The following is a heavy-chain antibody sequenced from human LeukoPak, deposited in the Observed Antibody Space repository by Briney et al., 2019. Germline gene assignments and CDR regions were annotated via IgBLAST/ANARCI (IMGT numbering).Heavy chain of an antibody. Sequence: GGSLRLSCAASGFTFSSYSMNWVRQAPGKGLEWVSYISSSSSTIYYADSVKGRFTISRDNAKNSLYLQINSLRAEDTAVYYCAELGITMIGGVWGKGTTVTISS. D-gene: IGHD3-10*02. J-gene: IGHJ6*04. CDR1: GFTFSSYS. V-gene: IGHV3-48*04. CDR2: ISSSSSTI. CDR3: AELGITMIGGV.